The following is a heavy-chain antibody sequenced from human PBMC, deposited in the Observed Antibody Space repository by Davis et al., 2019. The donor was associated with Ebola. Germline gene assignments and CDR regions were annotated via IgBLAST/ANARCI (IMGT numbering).Heavy chain of an antibody. CDR3: ARDYWATEGAFAV. D-gene: IGHD2-8*02. J-gene: IGHJ3*01. Sequence: SETLSLTCTVSGGSVNSGSYYWTWIRPPPGKGLEWIGNVYYSRTTTYNPSLKSPVTISVDTSENQFSLNLISVTAADTAVYYCARDYWATEGAFAVWGQGTLVTVAS. V-gene: IGHV4-61*01. CDR1: GGSVNSGSYY. CDR2: VYYSRTT.